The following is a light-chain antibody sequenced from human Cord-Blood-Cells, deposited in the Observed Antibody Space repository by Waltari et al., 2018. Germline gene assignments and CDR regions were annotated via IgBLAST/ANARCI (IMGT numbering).Light chain of an antibody. CDR3: QQYGSSPNT. CDR2: GAY. CDR1: QSVSSSY. V-gene: IGKV3-20*01. Sequence: EIVLTQSPGTLSLSPGERATLACRASQSVSSSYLAWYQQKPGQAPRPRSYGAYSRATGLPDRFSGRGSGTDFTLTISRLEPEDFAVYYCQQYGSSPNTFGQGTKLEIK. J-gene: IGKJ2*01.